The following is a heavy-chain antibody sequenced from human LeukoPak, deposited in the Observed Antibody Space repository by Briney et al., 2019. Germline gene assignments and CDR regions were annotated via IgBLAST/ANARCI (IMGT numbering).Heavy chain of an antibody. CDR3: ARELGYCSSTSCYYYYGMDV. D-gene: IGHD2-2*01. Sequence: SQTLSLTCALSGDSFSSNSAAWNWIRQSPSRGLEWLGRTYYRSKWYNDYAVSVKSRITINPDTSKNQFSLQLNSVTPEDTAVYYCARELGYCSSTSCYYYYGMDVWGQGTTVTVSS. V-gene: IGHV6-1*01. CDR2: TYYRSKWYN. CDR1: GDSFSSNSAA. J-gene: IGHJ6*02.